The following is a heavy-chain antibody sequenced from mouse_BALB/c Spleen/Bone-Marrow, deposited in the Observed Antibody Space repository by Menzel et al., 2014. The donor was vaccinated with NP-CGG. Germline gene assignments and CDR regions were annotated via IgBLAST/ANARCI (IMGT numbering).Heavy chain of an antibody. V-gene: IGHV1-80*01. CDR2: IYPGDGDT. Sequence: VQLQQSGAELVRPGSSVKISCKASGYAFSNYGMNWVKQRPGQGLEWIGQIYPGDGDTNYNGKFEGRVTLTADKSSSTAYMQLSSLTSEDSAVYFCASVYDYGRGYAMDYWGQGTSVTVSS. J-gene: IGHJ4*01. D-gene: IGHD2-4*01. CDR1: GYAFSNYG. CDR3: ASVYDYGRGYAMDY.